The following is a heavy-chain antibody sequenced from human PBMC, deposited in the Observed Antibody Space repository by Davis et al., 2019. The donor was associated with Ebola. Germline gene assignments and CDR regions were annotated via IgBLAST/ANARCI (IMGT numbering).Heavy chain of an antibody. V-gene: IGHV3-74*03. D-gene: IGHD1-26*01. CDR1: GFIVNDYW. CDR3: ARTPLVSFGMDV. Sequence: GESLKISCAASGFIVNDYWMHWVRQVPGKGLVWVSRIYTDGTTTKYADSVKGRFTISRDNAKNTLYLQMDSLRAEDTAVYYCARTPLVSFGMDVWGQGTTVTVYS. J-gene: IGHJ6*02. CDR2: IYTDGTTT.